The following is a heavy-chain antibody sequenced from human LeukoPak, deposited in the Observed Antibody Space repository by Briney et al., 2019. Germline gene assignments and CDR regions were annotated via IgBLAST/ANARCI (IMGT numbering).Heavy chain of an antibody. Sequence: QPGGSLRRSCAASGVTFRKYYMHWVRQAPGKGLVWVSRINSDGSSTTYADSVRGRFTVSRDNAKNTLYLQMNSLKVEDTAMYYCTRVFVGDQYSSSGYWGQGTLVTVSS. J-gene: IGHJ4*02. V-gene: IGHV3-74*03. D-gene: IGHD6-13*01. CDR3: TRVFVGDQYSSSGY. CDR2: INSDGSST. CDR1: GVTFRKYY.